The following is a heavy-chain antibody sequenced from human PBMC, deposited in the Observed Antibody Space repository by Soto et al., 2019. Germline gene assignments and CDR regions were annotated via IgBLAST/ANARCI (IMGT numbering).Heavy chain of an antibody. CDR2: SSGSDGNT. V-gene: IGHV3-23*01. CDR3: AKERKETGSPDWFAS. J-gene: IGHJ5*01. CDR1: GFIFSSYA. D-gene: IGHD1-26*01. Sequence: EVQLLESGGGLVQPGGSLRLSCAASGFIFSSYAMSWVRQTPGKGLEWVSGSSGSDGNTYYADSVKGRFTISRDNSKNTLYLQMNSLRDEDTAMYHCAKERKETGSPDWFASWGQGTLVTVSS.